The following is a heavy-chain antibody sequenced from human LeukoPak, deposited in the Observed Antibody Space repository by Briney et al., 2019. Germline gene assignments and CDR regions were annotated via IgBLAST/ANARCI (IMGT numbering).Heavy chain of an antibody. D-gene: IGHD3-10*01. V-gene: IGHV4-30-4*01. CDR1: GGSISSGDYY. CDR2: IYYSGST. CDR3: ARNSGDY. J-gene: IGHJ4*02. Sequence: SETLSLTCTVSGGSISSGDYYWSWIRQPPGKDLEWIGYIYYSGSTYYNPSLKSRVTISVDTSKNQFSLKLTSVTAADTAVYYCARNSGDYWGQGTLVTVSS.